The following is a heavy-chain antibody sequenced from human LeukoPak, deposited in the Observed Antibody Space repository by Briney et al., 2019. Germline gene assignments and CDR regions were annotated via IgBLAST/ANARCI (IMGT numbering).Heavy chain of an antibody. D-gene: IGHD3-22*01. CDR2: IYSGGST. J-gene: IGHJ4*02. CDR3: ARDRHYYDSSGYLL. Sequence: GGSLRLSCAASGFTVSSNYMSWVRQAPGKGLEWVSVIYSGGSTYYADSVKGRFTISRDNSKNTLYLQMNSLRAEDTAVYYCARDRHYYDSSGYLLWGQGTLVTVSS. V-gene: IGHV3-66*01. CDR1: GFTVSSNY.